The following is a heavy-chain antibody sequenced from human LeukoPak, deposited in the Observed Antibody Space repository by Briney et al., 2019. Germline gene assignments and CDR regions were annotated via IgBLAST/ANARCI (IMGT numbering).Heavy chain of an antibody. CDR3: ARSTFSDYYDSSGYLRLLDY. J-gene: IGHJ4*02. V-gene: IGHV4-59*11. Sequence: NSSETLSLTCTVSGGSISSHYWSWIRQPPGKGLEWIGYNYYSGSTNYNPSLKSRVTLSVDTSKNQFSLKLSSVTAADTAVYYCARSTFSDYYDSSGYLRLLDYWGQGTLVTVSS. CDR1: GGSISSHY. D-gene: IGHD3-22*01. CDR2: NYYSGST.